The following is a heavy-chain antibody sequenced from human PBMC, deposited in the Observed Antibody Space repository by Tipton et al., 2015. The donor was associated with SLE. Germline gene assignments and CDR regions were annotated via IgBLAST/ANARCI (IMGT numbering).Heavy chain of an antibody. V-gene: IGHV4-34*01. Sequence: TLSLTCAVYGGSFRDYYWTWIRQPPGKGLEWIGEINHSGSTNYNPSLKSRVTMSIDTSKNQFSLKLTSVTAADTAVYYCARAGYTNGWYVGHWGQGTLVTVSS. J-gene: IGHJ4*02. CDR2: INHSGST. D-gene: IGHD6-13*01. CDR1: GGSFRDYY. CDR3: ARAGYTNGWYVGH.